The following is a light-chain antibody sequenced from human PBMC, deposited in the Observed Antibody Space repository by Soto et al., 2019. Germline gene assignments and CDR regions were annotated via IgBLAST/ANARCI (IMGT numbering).Light chain of an antibody. Sequence: DVVMTQSPLSLPVTLGQPASISCRSSQSLLYSDGNTYLNWFQQRPGQSPRRLFYKVSNRDSGVRNKFTARWSGTELGLRISSVETEAVGVFYCKQWVFWPPGKSCGHCTKV. CDR3: KQWVFWPPGKS. V-gene: IGKV2-30*01. CDR2: KVS. CDR1: QSLLYSDGNTY. J-gene: IGKJ1*01.